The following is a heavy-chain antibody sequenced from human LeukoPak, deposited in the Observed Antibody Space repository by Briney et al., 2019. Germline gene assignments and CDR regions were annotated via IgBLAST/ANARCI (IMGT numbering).Heavy chain of an antibody. CDR2: ISTSSSYI. V-gene: IGHV3-21*01. D-gene: IGHD3-22*01. J-gene: IGHJ6*03. CDR3: ARSSGYYSSLFYMHV. Sequence: GGSLRLSCAASGFTFSSYSMHWVRQAPGKGLEWVSCISTSSSYIYYADSVKGRFTISRDNARNSLYLQMDSLRAEDTAVYYCARSSGYYSSLFYMHVWGKGTTVTVSS. CDR1: GFTFSSYS.